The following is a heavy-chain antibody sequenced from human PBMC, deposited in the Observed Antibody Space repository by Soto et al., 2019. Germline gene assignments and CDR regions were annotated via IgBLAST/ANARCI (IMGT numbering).Heavy chain of an antibody. J-gene: IGHJ6*02. Sequence: SQTLSLTCVISGDSVSSNGACWNWIRQSPSRGLQWLGRIYYRSKWFHDYAASVESRMAINPDTSRNQFSLQLNYVTPEDTAVYYCARVHCSAGTCLDGLDFWGQGTTVTVSS. D-gene: IGHD2-15*01. CDR1: GDSVSSNGAC. CDR2: IYYRSKWFH. V-gene: IGHV6-1*01. CDR3: ARVHCSAGTCLDGLDF.